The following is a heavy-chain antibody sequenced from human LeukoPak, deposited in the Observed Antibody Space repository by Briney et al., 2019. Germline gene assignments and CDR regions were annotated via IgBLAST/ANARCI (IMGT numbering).Heavy chain of an antibody. J-gene: IGHJ4*02. D-gene: IGHD3-22*01. V-gene: IGHV3-23*01. Sequence: GGSLRLSCAASGFTFSSYSMSWVRQAPGKGLEWVSGTSGSGGSTYYADSVKGRFTISRDNSKNTLYLQMNSLRAEDTAVYYCAKDAYYYDSSGLTTIAHFDYWGQGTLVTVSS. CDR1: GFTFSSYS. CDR3: AKDAYYYDSSGLTTIAHFDY. CDR2: TSGSGGST.